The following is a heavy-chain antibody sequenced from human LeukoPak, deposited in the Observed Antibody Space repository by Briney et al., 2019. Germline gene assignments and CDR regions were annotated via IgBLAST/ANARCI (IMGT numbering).Heavy chain of an antibody. D-gene: IGHD6-19*01. V-gene: IGHV4-34*01. CDR3: ASRYSSGWWHY. Sequence: LETLSLTCAVYGGSFSGYYWSWIRQPPGKGLEWIGEINHSGSTNYNPSLKSRVTISVDTSKNQFSLKLSSVTAADTAMYYCASRYSSGWWHYWGRGTLVTVSS. CDR2: INHSGST. J-gene: IGHJ4*02. CDR1: GGSFSGYY.